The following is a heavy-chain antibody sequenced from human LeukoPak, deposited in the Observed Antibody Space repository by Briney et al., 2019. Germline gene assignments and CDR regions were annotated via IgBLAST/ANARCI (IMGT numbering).Heavy chain of an antibody. Sequence: GGSLRLSCAVSGFTFSNYGMNWVRQAPGKGLEWVSFTDTSGRYVYYGDSVKGRFTISRDNAKNLLFLQMNGLRAEDTALYYCARGRSISLLRGVAMSDGFDIGGQGAMVAVSS. CDR3: ARGRSISLLRGVAMSDGFDI. V-gene: IGHV3-21*06. D-gene: IGHD3-10*01. CDR1: GFTFSNYG. J-gene: IGHJ3*02. CDR2: TDTSGRYV.